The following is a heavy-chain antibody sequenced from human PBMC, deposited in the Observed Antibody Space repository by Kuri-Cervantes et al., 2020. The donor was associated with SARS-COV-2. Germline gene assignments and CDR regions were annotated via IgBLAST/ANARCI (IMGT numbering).Heavy chain of an antibody. J-gene: IGHJ4*02. CDR1: GGSLSDYY. Sequence: SETLSLTCAVYGGSLSDYYWSWIRQPPGKGLGWICKINPTGGTNYNPSLNSRLTISPDTSRSQFSLKLSSVTASNRAIYYCARGTWGGGAYWGQGTLVTVSS. D-gene: IGHD3-16*01. CDR2: INPTGGT. CDR3: ARGTWGGGAY. V-gene: IGHV4-34*01.